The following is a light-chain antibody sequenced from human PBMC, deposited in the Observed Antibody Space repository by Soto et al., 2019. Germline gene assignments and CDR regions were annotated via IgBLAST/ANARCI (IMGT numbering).Light chain of an antibody. CDR3: QKYNSAPLT. CDR1: QGIGNS. J-gene: IGKJ1*01. V-gene: IGKV1-27*01. CDR2: TAS. Sequence: DIQMTQSPSSLSVSVGDRVTITCRASQGIGNSLAWYQQKPGRAPNLLMYTASTLLSGVPSRFSGSGSGTDFTLTISSLQPEDVATYYCQKYNSAPLTFGQGTKVEIK.